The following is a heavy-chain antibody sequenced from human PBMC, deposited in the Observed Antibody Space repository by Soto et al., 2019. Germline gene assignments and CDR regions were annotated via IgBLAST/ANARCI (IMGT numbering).Heavy chain of an antibody. Sequence: EVQLVESGGGLVQPGGSLRLTCAASGFTISTNYMNWVRQAPGKGLEWVSIIYSSGNTDYADSVKGRFTISRDKSKNTLYLLMNSLRVEDTAVYYCARDPYSGDYGDYWGQGTLVTVSS. J-gene: IGHJ4*02. D-gene: IGHD2-21*01. V-gene: IGHV3-66*01. CDR3: ARDPYSGDYGDY. CDR2: IYSSGNT. CDR1: GFTISTNY.